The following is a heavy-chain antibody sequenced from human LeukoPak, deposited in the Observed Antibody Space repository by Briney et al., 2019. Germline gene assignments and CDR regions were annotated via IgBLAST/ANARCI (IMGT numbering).Heavy chain of an antibody. J-gene: IGHJ4*02. Sequence: GGSLRLSCTVSGFTVSSNSMSWVCQAPGKGLEWVSFIYSDNTHYSDSVKGRFTVSRDNSKNTLYLQMNSLRAEDTAVYYCAKSRYSTSSTFDYWGQGTLVTVSS. CDR2: IYSDNT. D-gene: IGHD6-6*01. CDR1: GFTVSSNS. CDR3: AKSRYSTSSTFDY. V-gene: IGHV3-53*01.